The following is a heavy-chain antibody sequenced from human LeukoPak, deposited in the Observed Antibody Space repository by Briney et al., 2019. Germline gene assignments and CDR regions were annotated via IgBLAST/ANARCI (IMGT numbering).Heavy chain of an antibody. D-gene: IGHD3-16*02. Sequence: GGSLRLSCAASGFTFSSYEMNRVRQAPGKGLEWVSYISSSGSTIYYADSVKGRFTISRDNAKNSLYLQMNSLRAEDTAVYYCARDQPYYDYVWGSYRPNALDYWGQGTLVTVSS. CDR1: GFTFSSYE. J-gene: IGHJ4*02. V-gene: IGHV3-48*03. CDR3: ARDQPYYDYVWGSYRPNALDY. CDR2: ISSSGSTI.